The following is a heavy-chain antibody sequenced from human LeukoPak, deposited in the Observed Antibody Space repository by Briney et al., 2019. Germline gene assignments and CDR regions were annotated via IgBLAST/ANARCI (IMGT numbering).Heavy chain of an antibody. CDR1: GFTFDDYG. J-gene: IGHJ4*02. Sequence: GGSLRLSCAASGFTFDDYGMSWVRQAPGKGLEWVSGINWKGDTTVYADSVKGRFTISRDNAKNSLYLEMNSLRAEDTALYYCARDMGIRGSQFLLIYWGQGSLVAV. D-gene: IGHD3-16*01. CDR3: ARDMGIRGSQFLLIY. CDR2: INWKGDTT. V-gene: IGHV3-20*04.